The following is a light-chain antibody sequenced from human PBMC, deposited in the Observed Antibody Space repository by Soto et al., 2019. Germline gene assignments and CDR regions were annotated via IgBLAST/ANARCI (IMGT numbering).Light chain of an antibody. CDR3: QQYTSSPLT. CDR2: GAS. Sequence: EIVLTQSPGTLSLSPGERATLSCRASQSVSSTHLAWYRQKAGQAPRLLNYGASSSAAGIPGRLSGSGSGTVFTLTISRLEPEDFAVYYYQQYTSSPLTFGQGTRVEIK. V-gene: IGKV3-20*01. J-gene: IGKJ5*01. CDR1: QSVSSTH.